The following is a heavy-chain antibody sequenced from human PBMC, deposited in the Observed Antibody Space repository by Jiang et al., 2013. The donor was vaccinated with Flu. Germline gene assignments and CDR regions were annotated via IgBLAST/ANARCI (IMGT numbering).Heavy chain of an antibody. CDR2: ISNTGSSI. Sequence: QLLESGGDLVKPGGSLRLSCAASGFTCNAGFMNWIRQAPGKGLEWISYISNTGSSIYYANSVKGRFAISRDSAKNSVYLQMNSLRVEDTGVYYCARDLYLSHFDLWGRGTLVSVSS. CDR1: GFTCNAGF. CDR3: ARDLYLSHFDL. V-gene: IGHV3-11*04. D-gene: IGHD5/OR15-5a*01. J-gene: IGHJ2*01.